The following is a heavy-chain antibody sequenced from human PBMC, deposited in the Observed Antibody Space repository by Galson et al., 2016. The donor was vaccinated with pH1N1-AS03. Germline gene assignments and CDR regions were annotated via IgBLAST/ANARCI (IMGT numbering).Heavy chain of an antibody. Sequence: SVKVSCKASGYTFTTYDINWVRQAAGLGLEWMGWMTPNNGNTGYAQRFQGRVTMTRNTSISTAYMELSGLQSEDTAVYYCARSFLGETDDWGQGTLVIVSS. V-gene: IGHV1-8*01. CDR1: GYTFTTYD. D-gene: IGHD3-16*01. CDR2: MTPNNGNT. J-gene: IGHJ4*02. CDR3: ARSFLGETDD.